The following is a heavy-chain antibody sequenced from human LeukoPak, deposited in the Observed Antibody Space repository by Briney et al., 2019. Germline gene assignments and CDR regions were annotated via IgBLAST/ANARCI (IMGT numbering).Heavy chain of an antibody. Sequence: KAGGSLRLSCAASGFSFTSYNMNWVRQAPRKGLEWVSSISTSSKYRYYADSVKGRFTISRDNAKTSLYLQMNSLTAEDTAVYYCARGTFARGFDYWGQGTLVTVSS. CDR3: ARGTFARGFDY. CDR1: GFSFTSYN. J-gene: IGHJ4*02. V-gene: IGHV3-21*01. CDR2: ISTSSKYR.